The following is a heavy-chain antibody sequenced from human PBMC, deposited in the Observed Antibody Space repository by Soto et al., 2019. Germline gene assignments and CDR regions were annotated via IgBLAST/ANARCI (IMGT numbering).Heavy chain of an antibody. CDR3: ARDPPDFNSGFDY. Sequence: PSQTPSLTCAISGDSVSNNGAAWNWIRQSPSRGLEWLGRTYYRSQWHYDYATSVRSRITINPDTSKNQFSLQLNSVTPEDTAVYYCARDPPDFNSGFDYWGQGTLVTVSS. D-gene: IGHD1-26*01. J-gene: IGHJ4*02. CDR1: GDSVSNNGAA. V-gene: IGHV6-1*01. CDR2: TYYRSQWHY.